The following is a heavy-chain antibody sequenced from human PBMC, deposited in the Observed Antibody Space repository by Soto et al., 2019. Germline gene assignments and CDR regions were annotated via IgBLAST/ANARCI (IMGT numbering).Heavy chain of an antibody. V-gene: IGHV4-31*03. Sequence: SETLSLTCTVSGGPISGGDFYWSWIRQHPGKGLEWIGYIYHSGSTYYNPSLKSRISISIDKSTNQFSLELRSVTAADTAVYYCARALRGYYASQYYYVPLGFDYWGQGTLVTVSS. CDR3: ARALRGYYASQYYYVPLGFDY. CDR2: IYHSGST. D-gene: IGHD3-10*01. J-gene: IGHJ4*02. CDR1: GGPISGGDFY.